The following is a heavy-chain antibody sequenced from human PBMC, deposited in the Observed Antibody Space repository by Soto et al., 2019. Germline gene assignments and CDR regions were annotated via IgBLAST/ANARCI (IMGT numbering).Heavy chain of an antibody. CDR2: ISSSGST. V-gene: IGHV4-59*01. D-gene: IGHD3-16*01. J-gene: IGHJ4*02. CDR1: GGSINGYY. CDR3: ARDWGGGTFDY. Sequence: QVQLQESGPGLVKPSETLSLTCTVSGGSINGYYWSWIRQPPREGLEWIGYISSSGSTNYNPSLKSRVTISVDTSKNQVSLKLTSVTAADTAVYYCARDWGGGTFDYWGQGTLVTVSS.